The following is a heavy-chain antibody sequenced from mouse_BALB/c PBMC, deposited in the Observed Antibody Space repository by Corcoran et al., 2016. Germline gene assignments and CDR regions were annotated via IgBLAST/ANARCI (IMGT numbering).Heavy chain of an antibody. CDR1: GYTFTNYG. Sequence: QIQLVQSGPELKKPGETVKISCKASGYTFTNYGMNWVKQAPGKGLKWMGWINTYTGEPTYADDFKGRFAFSLETSASTAYLQINNLKNEDMATYFCARGGNFAYWGQGTLVTVSA. CDR3: ARGGNFAY. J-gene: IGHJ3*01. D-gene: IGHD2-1*01. V-gene: IGHV9-1*02. CDR2: INTYTGEP.